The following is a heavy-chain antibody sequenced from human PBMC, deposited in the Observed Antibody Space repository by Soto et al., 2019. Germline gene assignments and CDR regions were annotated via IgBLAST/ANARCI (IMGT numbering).Heavy chain of an antibody. Sequence: GASVKVSCKASGGTFSSYAISWVRQAPGQGLEWMGGIIPIFGTANYAQKFQGRVTITADESTSTAYMELSSLRSEDTAVYYCARDSAGRGGGYDAFDIWGQGTMVTVSS. CDR2: IIPIFGTA. J-gene: IGHJ3*02. CDR3: ARDSAGRGGGYDAFDI. CDR1: GGTFSSYA. D-gene: IGHD2-15*01. V-gene: IGHV1-69*13.